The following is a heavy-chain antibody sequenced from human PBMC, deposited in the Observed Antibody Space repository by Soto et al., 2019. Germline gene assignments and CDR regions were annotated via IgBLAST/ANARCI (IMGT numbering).Heavy chain of an antibody. CDR3: ARGNHRWLQLWYFDL. Sequence: QIQLVQSGAEVKKPGSSVKVSCKASGSTFSNYPISRVRQAPGQGLEWMGGIIPIFGTVNYAQKFQGRVTITADESTSTAYMELSSLRSEDAAVYYCARGNHRWLQLWYFDLWGRGTLVTVSS. D-gene: IGHD5-12*01. J-gene: IGHJ2*01. V-gene: IGHV1-69*12. CDR1: GSTFSNYP. CDR2: IIPIFGTV.